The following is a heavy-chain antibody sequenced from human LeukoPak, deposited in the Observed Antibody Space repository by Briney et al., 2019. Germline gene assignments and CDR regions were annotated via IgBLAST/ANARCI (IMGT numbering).Heavy chain of an antibody. Sequence: ASVKVSCKATSRISWVRQAPGQGLEWMGWIGTYGGDAYYAQKFQGRITVTTDTSTSTVYMELRNLRSDDTAVYYCARDLWNFYDDSGYNRDFDPWGQGTLVTVSS. D-gene: IGHD3-22*01. CDR3: ARDLWNFYDDSGYNRDFDP. CDR1: TSR. V-gene: IGHV1-18*01. J-gene: IGHJ5*02. CDR2: IGTYGGDA.